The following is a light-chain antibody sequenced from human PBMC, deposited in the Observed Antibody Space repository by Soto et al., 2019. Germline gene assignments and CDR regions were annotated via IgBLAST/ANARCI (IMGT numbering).Light chain of an antibody. CDR3: QQYFGSSWT. Sequence: EIVLTQSPVTLSSSPGERATLSCRASQSIDNRYLAWYQHKPCQAPRLLIYATSSRATGIPDRFGGSGSGTDFTLTINRLEPEDFAVYYGQQYFGSSWTFGRGTKVDIK. V-gene: IGKV3-20*01. CDR2: ATS. J-gene: IGKJ1*01. CDR1: QSIDNRY.